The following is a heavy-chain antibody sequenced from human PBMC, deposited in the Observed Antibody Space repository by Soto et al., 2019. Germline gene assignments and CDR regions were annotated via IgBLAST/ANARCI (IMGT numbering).Heavy chain of an antibody. CDR1: GDSISTVDYF. V-gene: IGHV4-30-4*01. CDR3: ARGRYCLTGRCFPNWFDS. CDR2: IYKSATT. J-gene: IGHJ5*01. D-gene: IGHD2-15*01. Sequence: PSETQSLTCSVSGDSISTVDYFWAWIRQPPGQALEYIGYIYKSATTYYNPSFEGRVAISLDTSKSHFSLNVTSVTAADTAVYFCARGRYCLTGRCFPNWFDSWGQGTLVTVSS.